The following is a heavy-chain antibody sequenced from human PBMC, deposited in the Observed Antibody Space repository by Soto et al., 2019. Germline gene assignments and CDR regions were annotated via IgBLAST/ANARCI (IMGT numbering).Heavy chain of an antibody. CDR2: ISGSGGRT. J-gene: IGHJ4*02. CDR1: GFSFSIYS. D-gene: IGHD3-22*01. V-gene: IGHV3-23*01. Sequence: GGSLRLSCAASGFSFSIYSMNWVRQAPGKGLEWVSGISGSGGRTYYLDSVKGRFTISRDNSMDTLFLQMNSLRAEDTATYYCAKSGHRTTYDSAETFILDSCGQGTLVTVSS. CDR3: AKSGHRTTYDSAETFILDS.